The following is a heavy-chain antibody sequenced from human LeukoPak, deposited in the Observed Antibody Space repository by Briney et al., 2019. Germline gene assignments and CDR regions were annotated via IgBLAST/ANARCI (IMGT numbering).Heavy chain of an antibody. CDR3: ARENFGVVSTTFPIDY. J-gene: IGHJ4*02. D-gene: IGHD3-3*01. CDR2: IYHSGST. CDR1: GSSTGSDYY. V-gene: IGHV4-38-2*02. Sequence: SETLSLTCAFAGSSTGSDYYWGWIRQPPGKGLEWIGSIYHSGSTYYNPSLKSRVTISVDTSTNQFSLKLSSVTAADTAVYYCARENFGVVSTTFPIDYWGQGTLVTVSS.